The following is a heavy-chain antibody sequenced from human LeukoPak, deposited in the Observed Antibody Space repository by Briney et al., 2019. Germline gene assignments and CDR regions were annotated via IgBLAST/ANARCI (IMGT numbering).Heavy chain of an antibody. J-gene: IGHJ5*02. Sequence: SETLSLTCTVSGGSIGSSSYYWGWIRQPPGKGLEWIGSIDYSGSTCYNPSLKSRVTISVDTSNYQFFLKLSSVNAADTGVYYCARDFVRSSNRDNWCDPWGQRTLVSVSS. D-gene: IGHD6-13*01. CDR2: IDYSGST. CDR3: ARDFVRSSNRDNWCDP. V-gene: IGHV4-39*02. CDR1: GGSIGSSSYY.